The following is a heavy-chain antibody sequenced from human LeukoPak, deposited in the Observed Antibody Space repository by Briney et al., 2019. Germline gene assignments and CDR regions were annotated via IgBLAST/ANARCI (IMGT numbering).Heavy chain of an antibody. Sequence: PSETLSLTCTVSGGSISSSSFYWSWIRQPAGKGLEWIGRIYTSGSTNYNPSLKSRVTMSEDTPKKQFSLKLSSVTAADTAVYYCARDNQGLLDPWGQGTLVTVSS. CDR1: GGSISSSSFY. CDR2: IYTSGST. J-gene: IGHJ5*02. V-gene: IGHV4-61*02. CDR3: ARDNQGLLDP. D-gene: IGHD1-14*01.